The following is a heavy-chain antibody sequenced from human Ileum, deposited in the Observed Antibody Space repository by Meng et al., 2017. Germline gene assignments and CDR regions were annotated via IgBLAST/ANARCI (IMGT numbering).Heavy chain of an antibody. CDR3: ANRFV. CDR2: IHRTAGT. J-gene: IGHJ4*02. V-gene: IGHV3-NL1*01. Sequence: GESLKISCAASGFTFSSYGMHWVRQAPGKGLEWVSMIHRTAGTFFAESVKGRFTISRDNSKNTLYLQMDSLRTEDTAVYYCANRFVWGLGTLVTVSS. D-gene: IGHD3-3*01. CDR1: GFTFSSYG.